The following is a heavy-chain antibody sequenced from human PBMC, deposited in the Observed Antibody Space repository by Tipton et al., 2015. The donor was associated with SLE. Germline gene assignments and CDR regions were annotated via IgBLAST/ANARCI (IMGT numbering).Heavy chain of an antibody. V-gene: IGHV4-59*11. CDR3: ARGGDCSGFGWFDP. CDR1: GGSISSHY. Sequence: LRLSCTVSGGSISSHYWSWIRRPPGKGLGWLGYIYYSGSTNYNPSPKSRVTISVDTSKNQFSLKLSSVTAADTAVYYCARGGDCSGFGWFDPWGQGTLVTVSS. D-gene: IGHD6-19*01. J-gene: IGHJ5*02. CDR2: IYYSGST.